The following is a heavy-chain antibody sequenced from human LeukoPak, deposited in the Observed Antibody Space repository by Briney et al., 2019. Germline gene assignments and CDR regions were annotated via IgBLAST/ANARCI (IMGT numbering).Heavy chain of an antibody. D-gene: IGHD6-19*01. CDR2: ISISGSTI. J-gene: IGHJ5*02. CDR1: GFTFNNYE. V-gene: IGHV3-48*03. CDR3: ARASSGWYNWFDP. Sequence: GGSLRLSCAASGFTFNNYEMNWVRQAPGKGLEWVSYISISGSTIHYADSVKGRFTISRDNAKNSLYLQMNSLRAEDTAVYYCARASSGWYNWFDPWGQGTLVTVSS.